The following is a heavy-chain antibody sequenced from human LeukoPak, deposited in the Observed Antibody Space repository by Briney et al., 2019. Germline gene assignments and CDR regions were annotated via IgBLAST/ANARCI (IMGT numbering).Heavy chain of an antibody. CDR3: ARANYYYDSSGWY. Sequence: SETLSLTCAVFGGSFSGYFWSWIRQPPGKGLEWIGEINESGSTNYNPSLKSRVTISIDTSKNHFSLKLSSVTAADTAIYYCARANYYYDSSGWYWGQGTLVTVSS. CDR2: INESGST. V-gene: IGHV4-34*01. J-gene: IGHJ4*02. CDR1: GGSFSGYF. D-gene: IGHD3-22*01.